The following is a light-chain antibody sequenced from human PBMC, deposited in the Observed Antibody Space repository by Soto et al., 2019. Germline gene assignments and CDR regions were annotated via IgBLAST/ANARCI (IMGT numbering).Light chain of an antibody. V-gene: IGLV2-14*01. CDR1: SSDVGSYNY. CDR3: YSYTDSGTYV. CDR2: HVS. J-gene: IGLJ1*01. Sequence: QSVLTQPASVSGSPGQSITISCTGTSSDVGSYNYVSWYQQHPANAPKVMIYHVSNRPSGVSDRFSGSKSGNTASLTISGLQAEDKADYYCYSYTDSGTYVFGTGTKLTVL.